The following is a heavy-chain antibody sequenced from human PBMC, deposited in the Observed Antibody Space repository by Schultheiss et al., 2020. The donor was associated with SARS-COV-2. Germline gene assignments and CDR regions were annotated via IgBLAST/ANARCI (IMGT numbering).Heavy chain of an antibody. CDR1: GYTFTGYY. V-gene: IGHV1-18*04. CDR3: ARDRAVPAAEYYYYYGMDV. J-gene: IGHJ6*02. Sequence: ASVKVSCKASGYTFTGYYMHWVRQAPGQGLEWMGWISAYNGNTNYAQKLQGRVTMTTDTSTSTAYMELRSLRSDDTAVYYCARDRAVPAAEYYYYYGMDVWGQGTTVTVSS. CDR2: ISAYNGNT. D-gene: IGHD2-2*01.